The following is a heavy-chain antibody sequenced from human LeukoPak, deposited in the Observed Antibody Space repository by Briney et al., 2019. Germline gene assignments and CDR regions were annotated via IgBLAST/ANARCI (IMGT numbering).Heavy chain of an antibody. V-gene: IGHV4-34*01. CDR3: ARGGNYYDSIPDY. CDR2: INHSGST. Sequence: SETLSLTCAVYGGSFSGYYWSWIRQPPGKGLEWIGEINHSGSTNYNPSLKSRVTISVDTSKNQFSLKLSSVTAADTAVYYCARGGNYYDSIPDYWGQGTLVTVSS. CDR1: GGSFSGYY. D-gene: IGHD3-22*01. J-gene: IGHJ4*02.